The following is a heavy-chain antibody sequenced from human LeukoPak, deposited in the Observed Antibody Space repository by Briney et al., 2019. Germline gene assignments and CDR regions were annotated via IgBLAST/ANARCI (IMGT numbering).Heavy chain of an antibody. Sequence: GGSLRLPCAASGFTFSSYAMSWVRQAPGKGLEWVSAISGSGGSTYYADSVKGRFTISRDNSKNTLYLQMNSLRAEDTAVYYCAKVPVFSLTISEVVTDDAFDIWGQGTIVTVSS. V-gene: IGHV3-23*01. D-gene: IGHD3-3*01. CDR3: AKVPVFSLTISEVVTDDAFDI. J-gene: IGHJ3*02. CDR1: GFTFSSYA. CDR2: ISGSGGST.